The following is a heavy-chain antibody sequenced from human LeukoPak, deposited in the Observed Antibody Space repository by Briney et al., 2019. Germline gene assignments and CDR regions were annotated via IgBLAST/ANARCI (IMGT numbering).Heavy chain of an antibody. Sequence: GGSLRLSCAASGFTFSSYAMNWVRQAPGKGLEWVSSISTSSSYIYYADSVKGRFTISRNNPKNSLYLQMNSLRAEDTAVYYCARNRGDPSYFDYWGQGTLVTVSS. CDR1: GFTFSSYA. V-gene: IGHV3-21*01. CDR3: ARNRGDPSYFDY. CDR2: ISTSSSYI. J-gene: IGHJ4*02. D-gene: IGHD4-17*01.